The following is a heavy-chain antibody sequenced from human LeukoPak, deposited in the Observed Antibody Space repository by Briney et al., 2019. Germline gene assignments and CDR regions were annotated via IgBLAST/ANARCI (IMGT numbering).Heavy chain of an antibody. J-gene: IGHJ4*02. CDR1: GFTFSSYG. V-gene: IGHV3-30*03. Sequence: GRSLRLSCAASGFTFSSYGMHWVRQAPGKGLEWVAVISYDGSNKYYADSVKGRFTISRDNSKNTLYLQMNSLRAEDTAVYYCATIRGYNDYWGQGTLVTVSS. D-gene: IGHD5-18*01. CDR2: ISYDGSNK. CDR3: ATIRGYNDY.